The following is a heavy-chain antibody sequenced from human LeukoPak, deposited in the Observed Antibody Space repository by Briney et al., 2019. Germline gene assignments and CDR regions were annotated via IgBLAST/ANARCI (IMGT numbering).Heavy chain of an antibody. J-gene: IGHJ4*02. CDR2: IYYSGST. Sequence: SETLSLTCTVSGGSISNYYWGWIRQPPGKGLEWIGYIYYSGSTYYNPSLKSRVIISVDTSKNQFSLKLSSVTAADTAVYYCARQVPAANFDYWGQGTLVTVSS. D-gene: IGHD2-2*01. V-gene: IGHV4-59*04. CDR1: GGSISNYY. CDR3: ARQVPAANFDY.